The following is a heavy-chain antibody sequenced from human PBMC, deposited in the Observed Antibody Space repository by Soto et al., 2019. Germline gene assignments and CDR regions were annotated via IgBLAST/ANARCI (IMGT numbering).Heavy chain of an antibody. CDR2: LSHDGSIK. CDR1: GFTFSTYG. CDR3: ASGYRTGWYYFDY. D-gene: IGHD6-19*01. J-gene: IGHJ4*02. V-gene: IGHV3-30*03. Sequence: QVQLVESGGGVVQPGRSLRLSCAASGFTFSTYGMHWVRQAPGKGLDWVAVLSHDGSIKYYADSVMGRFTVSRDNSKNTLYLQMNNLKPEDTAVYYCASGYRTGWYYFDYWGRGTLVTVSS.